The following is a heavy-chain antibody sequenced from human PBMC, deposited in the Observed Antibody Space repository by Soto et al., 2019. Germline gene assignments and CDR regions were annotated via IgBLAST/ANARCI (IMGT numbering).Heavy chain of an antibody. Sequence: SLRLSCAASGFTFDDYGMSWVRQVPGKGLEWVSAISGSGGSTCYADSVKGRFTISRDNSKNTLYLQMNSLRAEDTAVYYCAKGRLPGYYYYYMDVWGKGTTVTVSS. CDR3: AKGRLPGYYYYYMDV. CDR1: GFTFDDYG. V-gene: IGHV3-23*01. CDR2: ISGSGGST. D-gene: IGHD3-10*01. J-gene: IGHJ6*03.